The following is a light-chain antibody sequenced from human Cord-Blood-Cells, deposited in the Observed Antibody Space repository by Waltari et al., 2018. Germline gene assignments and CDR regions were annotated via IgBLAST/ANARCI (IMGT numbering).Light chain of an antibody. CDR1: KRISSY. J-gene: IGKJ5*01. V-gene: IGKV1-39*01. CDR2: AAS. CDR3: QQSYSAPIS. Sequence: DIQMTQSPSSLSASVGDRVTITCRASKRISSYLNWYQQKPGKVPTLLISAASRLQSGVPSRFSGSGSRTAFTLIIRSLQPVDFVTCYCQQSYSAPISIGQWTRLEI.